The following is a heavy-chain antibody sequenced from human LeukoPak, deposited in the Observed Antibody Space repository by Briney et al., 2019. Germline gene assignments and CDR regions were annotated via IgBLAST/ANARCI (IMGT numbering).Heavy chain of an antibody. CDR3: ARGGGNFDY. Sequence: GGSLRLSCVVSGFTFSSYEMSWVRQAPGKGLEWVSYISHSGSTIYYADSVKGRFTISRDNAKNSLYLQMNSLRAEDTAVYYCARGGGNFDYWGQGTLVTVPS. CDR1: GFTFSSYE. J-gene: IGHJ4*02. V-gene: IGHV3-48*03. CDR2: ISHSGSTI. D-gene: IGHD2-15*01.